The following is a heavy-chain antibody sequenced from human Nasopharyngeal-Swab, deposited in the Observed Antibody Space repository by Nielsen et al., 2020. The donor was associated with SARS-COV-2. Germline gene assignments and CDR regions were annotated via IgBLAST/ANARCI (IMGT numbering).Heavy chain of an antibody. D-gene: IGHD3-10*01. J-gene: IGHJ6*02. Sequence: GESLKISCAASGFTFSNAWMSWVRQAPGKGLEWVGRIKSKTDGGTTDYAAPVKGRFTISRDDSKNTLYLQMNSLKTEDTAVYYCTTDLMVRGVFPLLYYYYGMDVWGQGTTVIVSS. V-gene: IGHV3-15*01. CDR1: GFTFSNAW. CDR2: IKSKTDGGTT. CDR3: TTDLMVRGVFPLLYYYYGMDV.